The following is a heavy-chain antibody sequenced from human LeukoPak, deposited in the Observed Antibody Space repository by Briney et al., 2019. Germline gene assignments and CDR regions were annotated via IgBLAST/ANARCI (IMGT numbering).Heavy chain of an antibody. D-gene: IGHD6-19*01. J-gene: IGHJ4*02. CDR3: ARGIIYSSGWSPFDY. Sequence: GSLRLSCAASGFTFSSYWMSWVRQAPGKGLEWIGEINHSGSTNYNPSLKSRVTISVDTSKNQFSLKLSSVTAADTAVYYCARGIIYSSGWSPFDYWGQGTLVTVSS. CDR2: INHSGST. V-gene: IGHV4-34*01. CDR1: GFTFSSYW.